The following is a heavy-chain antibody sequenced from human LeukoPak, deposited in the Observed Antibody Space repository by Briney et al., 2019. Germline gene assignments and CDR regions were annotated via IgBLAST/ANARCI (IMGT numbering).Heavy chain of an antibody. Sequence: SQTLSLTCSVSGDSITSRTYYWTWIRQHPEKGLEWIGYIWNSGSTNYNPSLKSRVTLSVDTSKSQFSLKLTSVTAADTAVYYCATDVSSTFPNWVDPWGQGIPVIVSS. D-gene: IGHD6-6*01. J-gene: IGHJ5*02. CDR2: IWNSGST. V-gene: IGHV4-31*03. CDR3: ATDVSSTFPNWVDP. CDR1: GDSITSRTYY.